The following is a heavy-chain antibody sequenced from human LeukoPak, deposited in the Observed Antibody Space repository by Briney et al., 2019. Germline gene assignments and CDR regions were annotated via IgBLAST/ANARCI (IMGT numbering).Heavy chain of an antibody. J-gene: IGHJ4*02. CDR2: ISGSGGST. CDR1: GFTFSSYG. D-gene: IGHD3-10*01. CDR3: AKSTINYYGSGSYYSY. Sequence: PGGSLRLSCAASGFTFSSYGMSWVRQAPGKGLEWVSAISGSGGSTYYADSVKGRFTISRDNSKNTLYLQMNSLRAEDTAVYYCAKSTINYYGSGSYYSYWGQGTLVTVSS. V-gene: IGHV3-23*01.